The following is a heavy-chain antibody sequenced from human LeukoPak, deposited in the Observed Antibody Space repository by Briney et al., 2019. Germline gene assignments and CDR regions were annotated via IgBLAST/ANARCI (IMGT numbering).Heavy chain of an antibody. Sequence: PSETLSLTCTVSGGSISSGSYYWSWIRQPAGKGLEWIGRIYTSGSTNYNPSLKSRVTISVDTSKNQFSLKLSSATAADTAVYYCAMVRGVMGFDARGQGTLVTVSS. CDR3: AMVRGVMGFDA. CDR1: GGSISSGSYY. J-gene: IGHJ5*02. D-gene: IGHD3-10*01. CDR2: IYTSGST. V-gene: IGHV4-61*02.